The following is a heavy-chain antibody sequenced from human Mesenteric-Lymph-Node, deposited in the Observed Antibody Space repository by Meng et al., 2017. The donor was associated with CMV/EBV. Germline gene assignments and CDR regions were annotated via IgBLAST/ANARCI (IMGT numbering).Heavy chain of an antibody. D-gene: IGHD2-2*02. CDR1: GYTFSIFA. CDR3: ARDRVPCRSSSCFTSYYYLNYGMAV. Sequence: ASVKVSCKTSGYTFSIFAISWVRQAPGQGLEWMGWINVYSGNTNYAQHLQGRVTMTTDTSTNTAYMELRSLRSDDTAVYYCARDRVPCRSSSCFTSYYYLNYGMAVWGQGTTVTVSS. CDR2: INVYSGNT. V-gene: IGHV1-18*01. J-gene: IGHJ6*02.